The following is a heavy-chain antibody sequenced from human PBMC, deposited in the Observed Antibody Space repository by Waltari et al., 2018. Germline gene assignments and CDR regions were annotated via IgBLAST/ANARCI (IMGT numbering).Heavy chain of an antibody. D-gene: IGHD6-19*01. CDR2: IWYDGSNK. CDR3: ARGSGFRYYYMDV. V-gene: IGHV3-33*08. J-gene: IGHJ6*03. CDR1: GFTFRSYG. Sequence: QVQLVESGGGVVQPGRSLRLSCAAAGFTFRSYGMHWVRQAPGKGLEWVAVIWYDGSNKYYADSVKGRFTISRDNSKNTLYLQMNSLRAEDTAMYYCARGSGFRYYYMDVWGKGTTVTVSS.